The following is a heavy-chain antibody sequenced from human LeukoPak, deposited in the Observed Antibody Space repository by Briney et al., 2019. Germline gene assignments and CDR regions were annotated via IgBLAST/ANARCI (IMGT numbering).Heavy chain of an antibody. J-gene: IGHJ6*02. CDR2: IYYSGST. V-gene: IGHV4-61*01. Sequence: PSETLSLTCTVSGGSFSSGSYYWSWIRQPPGKGLEWIGYIYYSGSTNYNPSLKSRVTISVDKSKNQFSLKLSSVTAADTAVYYCARGFSITMVRGVIIPSYYYGMDVWGQGTTVTVSS. CDR3: ARGFSITMVRGVIIPSYYYGMDV. D-gene: IGHD3-10*01. CDR1: GGSFSSGSYY.